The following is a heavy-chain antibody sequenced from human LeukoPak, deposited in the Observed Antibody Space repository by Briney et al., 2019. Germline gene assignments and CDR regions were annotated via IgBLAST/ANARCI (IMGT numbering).Heavy chain of an antibody. CDR2: ISSSSSTI. V-gene: IGHV3-48*04. CDR3: ARGLVVITYWYYYGMDV. CDR1: GFTFSSYS. D-gene: IGHD3-22*01. J-gene: IGHJ6*02. Sequence: PGGSLRLSCAASGFTFSSYSMNWVRQAPGKGLEWVSYISSSSSTIYYADSVKGRFTISRDNAKNSLYLQMNSLRAEDTAVYYCARGLVVITYWYYYGMDVWGQGTTVTVSS.